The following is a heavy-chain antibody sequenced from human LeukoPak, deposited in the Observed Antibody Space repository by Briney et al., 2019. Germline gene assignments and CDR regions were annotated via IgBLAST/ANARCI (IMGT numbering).Heavy chain of an antibody. CDR2: IKQDGSEK. CDR3: ARSELGYSYHYMDV. V-gene: IGHV3-7*01. D-gene: IGHD7-27*01. J-gene: IGHJ6*03. CDR1: GFTFSSYW. Sequence: PGGSLRLSCAASGFTFSSYWMSWVRQAPGKGLEWVANIKQDGSEKYYVDSVKGRFTISRDNAKNLLYLQMNSLRAEDTAVYYCARSELGYSYHYMDVWGKGTTVTVSS.